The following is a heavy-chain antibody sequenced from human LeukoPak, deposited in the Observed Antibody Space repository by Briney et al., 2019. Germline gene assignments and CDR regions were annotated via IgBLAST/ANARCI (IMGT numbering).Heavy chain of an antibody. CDR1: GGSFSGYS. Sequence: SETLSLTCAVYGGSFSGYSWSWIRQPPGKGLEWTGYIYHSGSTYYNPSLKSRVTISVDRSKNQFSLKLSSVTAADTAVYYCARTAAAGISVSAFDIWGQGTMVTVSS. V-gene: IGHV4-30-2*01. CDR2: IYHSGST. CDR3: ARTAAAGISVSAFDI. D-gene: IGHD6-13*01. J-gene: IGHJ3*02.